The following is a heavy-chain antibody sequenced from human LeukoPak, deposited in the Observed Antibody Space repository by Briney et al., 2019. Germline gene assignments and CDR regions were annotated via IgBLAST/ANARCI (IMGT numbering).Heavy chain of an antibody. J-gene: IGHJ4*02. CDR3: ATGAGRYYQY. D-gene: IGHD6-19*01. CDR2: IKHDGSAE. V-gene: IGHV3-7*05. Sequence: GGSLRLSCTASGFXFSNYWIKWVRQAPGKGLEWVANIKHDGSAEFYVDSVKGRFTLSRDNAKNSLYLQMNSLRAEDTAVYYCATGAGRYYQYWGPGTLVSVSS. CDR1: GFXFSNYW.